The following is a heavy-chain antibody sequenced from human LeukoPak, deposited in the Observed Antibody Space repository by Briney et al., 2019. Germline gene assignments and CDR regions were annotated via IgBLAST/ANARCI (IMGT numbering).Heavy chain of an antibody. CDR1: GFTFNTYA. J-gene: IGHJ5*02. D-gene: IGHD3-3*01. Sequence: GGSLRLSCAASGFTFNTYAMTWVRQAPGKGPEWVSTITNSGHGTYYADSVQDRFTISRDNSKNMVYLQMNSLRAEDTAVYYCAKDQNYDFWSGNWFDPWGQGTLVTVSS. CDR2: ITNSGHGT. V-gene: IGHV3-23*01. CDR3: AKDQNYDFWSGNWFDP.